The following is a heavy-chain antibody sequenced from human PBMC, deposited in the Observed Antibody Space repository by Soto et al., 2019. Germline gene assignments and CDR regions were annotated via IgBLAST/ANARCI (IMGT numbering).Heavy chain of an antibody. CDR3: ARQRRGGYWFAP. CDR2: IYYTETT. Sequence: PSETLSLTCAVSGVSVTNGDYYWRWMRQSPGQGLEWIGNIYYTETTTYNPSLNSRLSISIDTSRNQFSLQLTSVTAADTAIYYCARQRRGGYWFAPWGQGTLVTVSS. CDR1: GVSVTNGDYY. V-gene: IGHV4-30-4*01. J-gene: IGHJ5*02.